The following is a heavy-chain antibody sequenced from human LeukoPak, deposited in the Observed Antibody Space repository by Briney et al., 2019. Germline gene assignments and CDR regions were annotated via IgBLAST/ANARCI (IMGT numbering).Heavy chain of an antibody. CDR1: GFTFSSYA. CDR3: VRDRDGYNYEV. J-gene: IGHJ4*02. Sequence: GGSLRLSCAASGFTFSSYAMSWVRQAPGKGLEWVSAISGSGGSTYYADSVKGRFTISRDNSKNTLYLQMNSLRAEDTAVYYCVRDRDGYNYEVWGQGTLVTVSS. D-gene: IGHD5-24*01. CDR2: ISGSGGST. V-gene: IGHV3-23*01.